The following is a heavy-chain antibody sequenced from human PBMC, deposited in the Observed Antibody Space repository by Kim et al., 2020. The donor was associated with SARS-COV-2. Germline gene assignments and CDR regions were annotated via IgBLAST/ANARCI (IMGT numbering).Heavy chain of an antibody. V-gene: IGHV3-23*01. CDR3: AKGGYAGGFGELVVGPTPFGMDV. J-gene: IGHJ6*02. Sequence: GGSLRLSCAASGFTFSSYAMSWVRQAPGKGLEWVSAISGSGGSTYYADSVKGRFTISRDNSKNTLYLQMNSLRAEDTAVYYCAKGGYAGGFGELVVGPTPFGMDVWGQGTTVTVSS. CDR2: ISGSGGST. CDR1: GFTFSSYA. D-gene: IGHD3-10*01.